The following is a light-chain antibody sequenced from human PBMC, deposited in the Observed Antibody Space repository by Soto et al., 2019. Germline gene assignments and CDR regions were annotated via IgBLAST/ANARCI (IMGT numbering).Light chain of an antibody. V-gene: IGKV3-11*01. CDR3: QQRSNWPVT. CDR2: GAS. Sequence: EIVLTQSPATLSSSPGERATLSCRASQSVSSSLAWYQKKPGQAPRLLIYGASNRAGDIPARFSGSGSGTDFTLIISSLEPEDFAVYYCQQRSNWPVTFGQGTRLEIK. CDR1: QSVSSS. J-gene: IGKJ5*01.